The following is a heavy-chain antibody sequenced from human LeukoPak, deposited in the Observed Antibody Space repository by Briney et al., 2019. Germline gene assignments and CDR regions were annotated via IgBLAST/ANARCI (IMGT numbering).Heavy chain of an antibody. D-gene: IGHD6-13*01. J-gene: IGHJ4*02. V-gene: IGHV3-21*01. CDR3: TKKGSRIAAAGPYFDY. CDR1: GFTFSSYN. CDR2: IDSSSSYI. Sequence: PGGSLRLSCAASGFTFSSYNLNWVRQAPGKGLEWVSSIDSSSSYIYYADSVKGRFTIARDNAKNSLYLQMHSLRAEDTAVYYCTKKGSRIAAAGPYFDYWGQGTLVTASS.